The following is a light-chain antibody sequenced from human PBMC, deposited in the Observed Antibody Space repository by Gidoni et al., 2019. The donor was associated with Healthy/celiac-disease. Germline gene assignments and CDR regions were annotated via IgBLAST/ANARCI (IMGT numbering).Light chain of an antibody. CDR2: DAS. CDR1: QSVSSY. CDR3: QQRSNWPPWT. Sequence: EIVLTHSPATLSLSPGERATLSCRASQSVSSYLAWYQQKPGQAPRLLIYDASNRATGIPARFSGSGSGTDFTLTISSLEPEDLAVYYCQQRSNWPPWTFGQGTKVEIK. J-gene: IGKJ1*01. V-gene: IGKV3-11*01.